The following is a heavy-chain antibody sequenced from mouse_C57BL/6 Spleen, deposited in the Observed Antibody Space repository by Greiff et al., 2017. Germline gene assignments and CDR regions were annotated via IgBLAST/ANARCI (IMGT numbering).Heavy chain of an antibody. CDR2: ISSGSSTI. Sequence: EVQLVESGGGLVKPGGSLKLSCAASGFTFSDYGMHWVRQAPEKGLEWVAYISSGSSTIYYADTVKGRFTISRDNAKNTLFLQMTSLRSEDTAMYYCARPLITTVVTTRWFAYWGQGTLVTVSA. CDR3: ARPLITTVVTTRWFAY. D-gene: IGHD1-1*01. J-gene: IGHJ3*01. CDR1: GFTFSDYG. V-gene: IGHV5-17*01.